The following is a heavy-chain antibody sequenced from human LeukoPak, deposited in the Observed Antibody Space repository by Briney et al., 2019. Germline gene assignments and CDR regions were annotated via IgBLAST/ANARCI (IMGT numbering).Heavy chain of an antibody. CDR2: IYTSGST. J-gene: IGHJ5*02. Sequence: SETLSLTCTVSGCSISSYYWSWIRQPAGKGLEWIGRIYTSGSTNYNPSLKSRLTMSVDTSKNQFSLKLSSVTAADTAVYYCARAYYDSSGYKPYNWFDPWGKGTLVTVSS. D-gene: IGHD3-22*01. V-gene: IGHV4-4*07. CDR3: ARAYYDSSGYKPYNWFDP. CDR1: GCSISSYY.